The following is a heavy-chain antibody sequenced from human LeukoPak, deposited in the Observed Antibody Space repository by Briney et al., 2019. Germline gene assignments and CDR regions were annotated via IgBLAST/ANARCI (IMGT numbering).Heavy chain of an antibody. CDR1: GFTVSSNC. CDR2: IYSGGYT. V-gene: IGHV3-53*01. CDR3: ARGVCSAGSCYPYYFDY. Sequence: GGSLRLSCAASGFTVSSNCMSWVRQAPGKGLEWVSVIYSGGYTYYADSVKGRFTISRDNSKNTLYLQMNSLRAEDTAVYYCARGVCSAGSCYPYYFDYWGQGTLVTVSS. D-gene: IGHD2-15*01. J-gene: IGHJ4*02.